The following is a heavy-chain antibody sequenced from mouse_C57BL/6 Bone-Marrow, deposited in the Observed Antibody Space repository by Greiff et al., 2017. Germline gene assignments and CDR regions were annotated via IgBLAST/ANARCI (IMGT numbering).Heavy chain of an antibody. J-gene: IGHJ2*01. D-gene: IGHD3-2*02. V-gene: IGHV2-9-1*01. CDR2: LWPGGGA. Sequence: VQLVESGPGLVAPSQSLSITCTVSGFSLTTYAISWVRQPPGKGLEWLGVLWPGGGANYNAALKSRLRISKDNSKSQVFLKMNSLQTDDTARYYCARNTLRLLGFDYWGQGTTLTVSS. CDR3: ARNTLRLLGFDY. CDR1: GFSLTTYA.